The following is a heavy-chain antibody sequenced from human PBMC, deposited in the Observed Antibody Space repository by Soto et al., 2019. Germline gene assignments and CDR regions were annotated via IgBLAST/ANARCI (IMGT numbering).Heavy chain of an antibody. CDR2: ISGSGGST. CDR3: AKGVAAGVWYFDL. CDR1: GFTFSSYA. Sequence: EVQLLESGGGLVQPGGSLRLSCAASGFTFSSYAMSWVRQAPGKGLEWVSAISGSGGSTYSADSVKGRFTISRDNSKNTLYLQMNSLRAEDTAVYYCAKGVAAGVWYFDLWGRGTLVTVSS. V-gene: IGHV3-23*01. D-gene: IGHD6-13*01. J-gene: IGHJ2*01.